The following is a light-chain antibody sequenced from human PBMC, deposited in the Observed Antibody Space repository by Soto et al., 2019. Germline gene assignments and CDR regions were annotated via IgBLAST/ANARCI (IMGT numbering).Light chain of an antibody. V-gene: IGKV1-5*03. Sequence: DIQMTQSPSTLSASVGDRVTITCRASQSISSWLAWYQQKPGKAPKLLIYKSSSLDSGVPSRFRGSGSGTEFTLTISSLQPDDFATYYFQQYNSYLYTFGQGTKLEIK. J-gene: IGKJ2*01. CDR3: QQYNSYLYT. CDR2: KSS. CDR1: QSISSW.